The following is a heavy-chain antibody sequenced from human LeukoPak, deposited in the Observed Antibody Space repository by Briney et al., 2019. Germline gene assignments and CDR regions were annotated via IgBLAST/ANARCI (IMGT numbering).Heavy chain of an antibody. CDR1: GDSISRYY. CDR3: GRHHRDGYTDH. CDR2: IYYDGST. Sequence: SETLSLTCTVSGDSISRYYWTWIRQPPGKGLEWIGSIYYDGSTYYYPSLKSRVTISADTSKKQFSLKLSSVTAADTAVYFCGRHHRDGYTDHWGQGILVTVSS. D-gene: IGHD5-24*01. J-gene: IGHJ4*02. V-gene: IGHV4-39*01.